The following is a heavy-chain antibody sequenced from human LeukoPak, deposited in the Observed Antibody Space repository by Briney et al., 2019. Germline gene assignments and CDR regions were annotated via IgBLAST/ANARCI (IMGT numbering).Heavy chain of an antibody. CDR1: GYTFTSYG. V-gene: IGHV1-18*01. CDR3: ARFWDKYYYDSSGPELIDY. D-gene: IGHD3-22*01. J-gene: IGHJ4*02. Sequence: ASVKVSCKASGYTFTSYGISWVRQAPGQGLEWMGWISAYNGNTNYAQKLQGRVTMTTDTSTSTAYMGLRSLRSDDTAVYYCARFWDKYYYDSSGPELIDYWGQGTLVTVSS. CDR2: ISAYNGNT.